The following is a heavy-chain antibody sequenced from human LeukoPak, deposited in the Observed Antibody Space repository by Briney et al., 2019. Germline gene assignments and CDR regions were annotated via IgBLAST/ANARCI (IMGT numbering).Heavy chain of an antibody. CDR1: GESFSDYY. J-gene: IGHJ4*02. V-gene: IGHV4-34*01. Sequence: KPSETLSLTCAVYGESFSDYYWSWIRQSPEKGLEWIGEINHSGSTNYNPSLKSRVTISVDTSKSQFSLKLYSIIAADTAVYYCARVDSWSSIDSWGQGTLVTVSS. CDR3: ARVDSWSSIDS. D-gene: IGHD6-6*01. CDR2: INHSGST.